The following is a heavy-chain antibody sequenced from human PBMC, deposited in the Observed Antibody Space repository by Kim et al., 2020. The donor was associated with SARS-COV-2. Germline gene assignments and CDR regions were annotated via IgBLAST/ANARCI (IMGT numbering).Heavy chain of an antibody. CDR3: AKAGSGSYLSYFDY. Sequence: GGSLRLSCAASGFTFTSYGMHWVRQAPGKGLEWVAVIWYDGSNKYYADSVKGRFTISRDNSKNTLYLQMNSLRAEDTAVYYCAKAGSGSYLSYFDYWGQG. V-gene: IGHV3-33*06. CDR2: IWYDGSNK. J-gene: IGHJ4*02. D-gene: IGHD1-26*01. CDR1: GFTFTSYG.